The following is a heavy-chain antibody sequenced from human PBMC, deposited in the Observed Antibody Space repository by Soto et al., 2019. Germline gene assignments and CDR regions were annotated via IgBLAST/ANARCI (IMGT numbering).Heavy chain of an antibody. J-gene: IGHJ4*02. CDR2: IAVGSGYT. D-gene: IGHD2-8*01. CDR1: GFTFTSSA. CDR3: AADATAWQQMVPSDY. Sequence: SVKISCKASGFTFTSSAFQWVRQARGQRLEWIGWIAVGSGYTNYAQRLQDRVTLTRDMSTATTYMELSRLTSEDTAIYYCAADATAWQQMVPSDYSGQGTLVPV. V-gene: IGHV1-58*01.